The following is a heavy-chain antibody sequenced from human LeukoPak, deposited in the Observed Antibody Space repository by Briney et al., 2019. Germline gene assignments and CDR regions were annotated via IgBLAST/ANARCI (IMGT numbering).Heavy chain of an antibody. J-gene: IGHJ3*02. V-gene: IGHV3-23*01. CDR2: MSGNGGST. D-gene: IGHD3-16*01. Sequence: GGSLRLSCAASGFTFSSYAMGWVRQAPGKGLEWVSGMSGNGGSTYYADSVKGRFTISRDNSKNTLYLQMNTLRAEDTAVYYCAKDREYSYVYDAFDIWGQGTLVTVSS. CDR3: AKDREYSYVYDAFDI. CDR1: GFTFSSYA.